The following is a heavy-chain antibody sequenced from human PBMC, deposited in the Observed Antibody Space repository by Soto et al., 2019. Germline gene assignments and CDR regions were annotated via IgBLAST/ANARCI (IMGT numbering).Heavy chain of an antibody. J-gene: IGHJ4*02. V-gene: IGHV3-7*01. D-gene: IGHD3-16*01. CDR1: GFTFTTFW. Sequence: PGGSLRLSCAASGFTFTTFWMTWVRQAPGKGLEWVATITQDGSAKYYVDSVKGRFTISRDNAKNSLYLQMNGLRAEDAAVYYSVRENWHYVCWGQGTLVTVSS. CDR3: VRENWHYVC. CDR2: ITQDGSAK.